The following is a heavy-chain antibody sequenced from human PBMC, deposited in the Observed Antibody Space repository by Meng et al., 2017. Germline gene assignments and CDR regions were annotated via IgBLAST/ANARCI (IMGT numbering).Heavy chain of an antibody. CDR2: INTNTGNP. Sequence: LVQSGDEGEKPGSSVKVPCKASGGTCDSYAISWVRQAPGQGVEWMGLINTNTGNPTYAQGFTGRFVFSLDTSVSTAYLQISSLKAEDTAVYYCARTALYGDYVDYWGQGTLVTVSS. V-gene: IGHV7-4-1*02. J-gene: IGHJ4*02. CDR1: GGTCDSYA. D-gene: IGHD4-17*01. CDR3: ARTALYGDYVDY.